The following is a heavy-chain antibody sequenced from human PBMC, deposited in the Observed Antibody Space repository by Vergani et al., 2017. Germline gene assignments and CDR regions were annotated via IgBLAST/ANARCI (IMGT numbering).Heavy chain of an antibody. CDR1: GFSLSNARMG. V-gene: IGHV2-26*01. CDR2: IFSNDEK. D-gene: IGHD3-16*01. Sequence: QVTLKESGPVLVKPTETLTLTCTVSGFSLSNARMGVSWIRQPPGKALEWLAHIFSNDEKTYSTSLKSRLTISKDTSKSPVVLTMTNMDPVDTATYYCTRILPLRLYYYYYMYVWGKGTTVTVSS. CDR3: TRILPLRLYYYYYMYV. J-gene: IGHJ6*03.